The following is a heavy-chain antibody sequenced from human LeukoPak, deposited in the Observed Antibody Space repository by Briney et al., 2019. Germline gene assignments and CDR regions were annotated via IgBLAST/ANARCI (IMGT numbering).Heavy chain of an antibody. CDR1: GFTFSSYS. D-gene: IGHD1-26*01. Sequence: RTGGXXRLXCAASGFTFSSYSMNWVRQAPGKXLXWVSSISSSSSYIYYADSVKGRFTISRDNAKNSLYLQMNSLRAEDTAVYYCARGGSGSFDYWGQGTLVTVSS. V-gene: IGHV3-21*01. CDR3: ARGGSGSFDY. J-gene: IGHJ4*02. CDR2: ISSSSSYI.